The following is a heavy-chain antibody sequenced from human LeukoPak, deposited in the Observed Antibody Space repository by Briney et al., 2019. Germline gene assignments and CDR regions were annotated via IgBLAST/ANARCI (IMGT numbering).Heavy chain of an antibody. D-gene: IGHD3-22*01. CDR2: IWYGGSNK. CDR3: AKNRDRITMIVVDAFDI. J-gene: IGHJ3*02. Sequence: GGSLRLSCAASGFTFSSYGMHWVRQAPGKGLEWVAVIWYGGSNKYYADSVKGRFTISRDNSKNTLYLQMNSLRAEDTTVYYCAKNRDRITMIVVDAFDIWGQGTMVTVSS. CDR1: GFTFSSYG. V-gene: IGHV3-33*06.